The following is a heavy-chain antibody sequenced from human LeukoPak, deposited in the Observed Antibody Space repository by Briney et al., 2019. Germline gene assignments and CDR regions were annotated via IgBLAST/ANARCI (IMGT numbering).Heavy chain of an antibody. V-gene: IGHV4-39*01. CDR2: IYYSGST. CDR3: ASQSGYPDYGDTPYR. J-gene: IGHJ5*02. Sequence: SETLSLTCTVSGGSISSSSYYWGWIRQPPGKGLEWIGSIYYSGSTYYNPSLKSRVTISVDTSKNQFSLKLSSVTAADTAVYYCASQSGYPDYGDTPYRWGQGTLVTVSS. D-gene: IGHD4-17*01. CDR1: GGSISSSSYY.